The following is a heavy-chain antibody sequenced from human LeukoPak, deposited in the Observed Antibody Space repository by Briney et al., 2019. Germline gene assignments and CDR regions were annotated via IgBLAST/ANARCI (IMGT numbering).Heavy chain of an antibody. CDR3: ARPKAAGDYYYYYGMDV. Sequence: GGSLRLSCAASGFTLSDYYMSWIRQAPGKGLEWVSYISSSGSTIYYADSVKGRFTISRDNAKNSLYLQMNSLRAEDTAVYYCARPKAAGDYYYYYGMDVWGQGTTVTVSS. V-gene: IGHV3-11*01. D-gene: IGHD6-13*01. CDR1: GFTLSDYY. CDR2: ISSSGSTI. J-gene: IGHJ6*02.